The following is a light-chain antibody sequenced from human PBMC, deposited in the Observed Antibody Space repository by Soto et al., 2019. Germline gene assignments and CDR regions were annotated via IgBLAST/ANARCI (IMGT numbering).Light chain of an antibody. CDR1: QSVGSSY. CDR3: HLYGNFPPWT. J-gene: IGKJ1*01. V-gene: IGKV3-20*01. CDR2: GIS. Sequence: EIVLTQSPDTLSLSPGERATLSCRASQSVGSSYIAWYQQKPGQAPRLLIYGISIRATGIPDRFSGSGSGTDFTLTISRLEPKDSAVYSCHLYGNFPPWTFGQGTKVEIK.